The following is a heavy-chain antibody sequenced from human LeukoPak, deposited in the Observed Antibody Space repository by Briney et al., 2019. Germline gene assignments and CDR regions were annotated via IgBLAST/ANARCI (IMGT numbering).Heavy chain of an antibody. D-gene: IGHD1-26*01. Sequence: SQTLSPTCDISGDSVSSNSAVWNWIRQSPSRGLEWLGKTYYRSKWRDDSAVSVRGRVTITPDTSKDQFSLQLSSVTPEDTAVYYCARSGRYTFDYWGQGILVTVSS. CDR1: GDSVSSNSAV. CDR2: TYYRSKWRD. CDR3: ARSGRYTFDY. J-gene: IGHJ4*02. V-gene: IGHV6-1*01.